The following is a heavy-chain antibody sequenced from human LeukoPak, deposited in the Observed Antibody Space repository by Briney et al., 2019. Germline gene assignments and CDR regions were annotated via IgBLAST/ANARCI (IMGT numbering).Heavy chain of an antibody. Sequence: GGSLRLSCVASGFTFSTYEMNWVRQAPGKGLEWVSYISTSGRTMYYADSVKGRFTISRDNSKNTLYLQMNSLRAEDTAVYYCAKDLSDLYDSSGYYYFFDAFDIWGQGTMVTVSS. D-gene: IGHD3-22*01. CDR1: GFTFSTYE. V-gene: IGHV3-48*03. CDR2: ISTSGRTM. CDR3: AKDLSDLYDSSGYYYFFDAFDI. J-gene: IGHJ3*02.